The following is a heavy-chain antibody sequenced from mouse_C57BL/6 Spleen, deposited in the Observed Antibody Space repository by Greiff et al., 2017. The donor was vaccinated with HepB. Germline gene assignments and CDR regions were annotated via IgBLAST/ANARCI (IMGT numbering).Heavy chain of an antibody. CDR2: IDPETGGT. V-gene: IGHV1-15*01. Sequence: VQLQQSGAELVRPGASVTLSCKASGYTLTDYEMHWVKQTPVHGLEWIGAIDPETGGTAYNQKFKGKAILTADKSSSTAYMELRSLTSEDSAVYYCTRPNWDEDFDYWGQGTTLTVSS. CDR1: GYTLTDYE. D-gene: IGHD4-1*02. J-gene: IGHJ2*01. CDR3: TRPNWDEDFDY.